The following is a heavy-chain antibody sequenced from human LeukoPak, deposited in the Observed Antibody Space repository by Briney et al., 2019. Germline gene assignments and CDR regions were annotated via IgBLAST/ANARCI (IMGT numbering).Heavy chain of an antibody. Sequence: SETLSLTCAVHGGSFSGYYWSRILQTAGKQLHCIGEIQHTGFAQYNPSLKSRVSISVTLSKNQFSLDLSSMTAADTAVYYCARGQALYTDASGHYAGGFYYYDNWGQGTLVTVSS. J-gene: IGHJ4*02. CDR1: GGSFSGYY. V-gene: IGHV4-34*01. CDR3: ARGQALYTDASGHYAGGFYYYDN. D-gene: IGHD3-22*01. CDR2: IQHTGFA.